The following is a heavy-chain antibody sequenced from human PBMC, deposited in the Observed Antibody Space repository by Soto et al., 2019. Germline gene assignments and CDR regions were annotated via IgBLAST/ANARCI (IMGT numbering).Heavy chain of an antibody. CDR2: ISGSGDST. Sequence: GGSLRLSCAASGFTFSSYAMSWVRQAPGQGLEWVSAISGSGDSTYYADSVKGRFAISRDNSKNTLYLQMNSLRAEDTAVYYCAKDQRAFVVVAAAPYWFAPWGQGTRVTVSS. D-gene: IGHD2-2*01. J-gene: IGHJ5*02. CDR1: GFTFSSYA. CDR3: AKDQRAFVVVAAAPYWFAP. V-gene: IGHV3-23*01.